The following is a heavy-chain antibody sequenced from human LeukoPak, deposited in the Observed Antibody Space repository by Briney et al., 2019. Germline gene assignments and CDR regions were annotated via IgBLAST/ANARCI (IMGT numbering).Heavy chain of an antibody. CDR2: IRYDGSNK. Sequence: GGSLRLSCAASGFTFSSYGMHWVRQAPGKGLEWVAFIRYDGSNKYYADSVKGRFTISRDNSKNTLYLQMNSLRAEDTAVYYCAKGYYDYVWGSYFDYWGQGTLVTVSS. V-gene: IGHV3-30*02. J-gene: IGHJ4*02. CDR1: GFTFSSYG. CDR3: AKGYYDYVWGSYFDY. D-gene: IGHD3-16*01.